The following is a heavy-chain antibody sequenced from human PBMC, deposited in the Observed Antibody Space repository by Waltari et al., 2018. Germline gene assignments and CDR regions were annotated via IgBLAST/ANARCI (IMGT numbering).Heavy chain of an antibody. Sequence: QVHLVQSGAEVKKPGSSVKVSCRASGGPLSDYAITWVRQAPGQGLEWMGGRLPNCSEANYAQKFQGRVTITTDASTNTAYLELTSLRSEDTAVYFCARGVGDKNFFHYWGQGTLVTVSS. D-gene: IGHD3-10*01. V-gene: IGHV1-69*05. CDR2: RLPNCSEA. J-gene: IGHJ4*02. CDR1: GGPLSDYA. CDR3: ARGVGDKNFFHY.